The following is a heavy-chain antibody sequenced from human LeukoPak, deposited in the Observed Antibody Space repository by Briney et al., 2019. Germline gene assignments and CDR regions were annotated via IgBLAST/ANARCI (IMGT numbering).Heavy chain of an antibody. CDR1: GFNFNNYA. CDR3: SKSSGGVHYFYYMDV. Sequence: PGGSLRLSCAASGFNFNNYAMSWVRQAPGKGLEWVSAVCKSGESTDYADSVKGRFTISRDNSKSTLYVEMNSLRDDDTAVYYCSKSSGGVHYFYYMDVWGKGTTVTVSS. CDR2: VCKSGEST. D-gene: IGHD3-10*01. J-gene: IGHJ6*03. V-gene: IGHV3-23*01.